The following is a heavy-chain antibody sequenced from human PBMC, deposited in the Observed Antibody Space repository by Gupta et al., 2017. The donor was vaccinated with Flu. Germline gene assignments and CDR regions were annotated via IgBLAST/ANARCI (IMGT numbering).Heavy chain of an antibody. D-gene: IGHD1-26*01. V-gene: IGHV1-69*01. CDR3: ARDIRYSGSYYWGFDY. Sequence: QVQLVQSGAEVKQPGSSVQVSCKASAGTFRSSAISWVRQAPGQGLEWMGGIIPTCGTANYAQKFQGRVTITADESTSTAYMELSSLRSEDTAVYYCARDIRYSGSYYWGFDYWGQGTLVTVSS. J-gene: IGHJ4*02. CDR1: AGTFRSSA. CDR2: IIPTCGTA.